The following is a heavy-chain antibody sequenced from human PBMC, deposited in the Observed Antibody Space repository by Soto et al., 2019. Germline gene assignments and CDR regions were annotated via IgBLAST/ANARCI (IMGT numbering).Heavy chain of an antibody. CDR1: GGSISSSSYY. Sequence: SETLSLTCTVSGGSISSSSYYWGWIRQPPGRGLEWIGSIYYSGSTNYSPSLRNRVTISVDTSKNQFSLKLRSVTAADTAVYYCVRTNHFDYWGQGSLVTVSS. V-gene: IGHV4-39*07. CDR3: VRTNHFDY. D-gene: IGHD2-8*01. CDR2: IYYSGST. J-gene: IGHJ4*02.